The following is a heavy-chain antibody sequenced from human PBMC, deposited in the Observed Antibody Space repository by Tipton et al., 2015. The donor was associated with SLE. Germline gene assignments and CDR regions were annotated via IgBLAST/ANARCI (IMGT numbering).Heavy chain of an antibody. V-gene: IGHV4-61*02. CDR3: ARVNIAAAGHFDY. CDR1: GGSISSGSYY. Sequence: TLSLTCTVSGGSISSGSYYCSWIRQPAGKGLEWIGRIYTSGSTNYNPSLKSRVTISVDTSKNQFSLKLSSVTAADTAVYYCARVNIAAAGHFDYWGQGTLVTVSS. CDR2: IYTSGST. D-gene: IGHD6-13*01. J-gene: IGHJ4*02.